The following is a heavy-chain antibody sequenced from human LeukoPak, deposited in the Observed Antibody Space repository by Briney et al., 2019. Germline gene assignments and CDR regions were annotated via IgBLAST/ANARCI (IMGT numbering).Heavy chain of an antibody. CDR1: GYTFTDYY. V-gene: IGHV1-2*02. CDR3: ARELSGSYSDALDI. CDR2: ISPKSGDT. Sequence: ASVKVSCKASGYTFTDYYLHWVRQAPGQGLEWLGWISPKSGDTNFAQKFQGRVTMTRDTAINTAYLELSRLRSDDTAVYYCARELSGSYSDALDIWGLGTMVTVSP. D-gene: IGHD3-10*01. J-gene: IGHJ3*02.